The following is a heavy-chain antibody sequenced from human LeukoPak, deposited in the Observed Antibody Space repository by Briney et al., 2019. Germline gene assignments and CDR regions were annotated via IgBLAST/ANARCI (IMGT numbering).Heavy chain of an antibody. J-gene: IGHJ4*02. CDR2: IRDDGSNK. V-gene: IGHV3-30*02. Sequence: GGSLRLSCVASRFTFSSYGMHWVRQAPGKGLDWVAFIRDDGSNKYYADSVKGRFTISRDNSKNTLYLQMNSLRAGDTAVYFCAKLGFGETSDYWGQGTLVTVSS. CDR3: AKLGFGETSDY. CDR1: RFTFSSYG. D-gene: IGHD3-10*01.